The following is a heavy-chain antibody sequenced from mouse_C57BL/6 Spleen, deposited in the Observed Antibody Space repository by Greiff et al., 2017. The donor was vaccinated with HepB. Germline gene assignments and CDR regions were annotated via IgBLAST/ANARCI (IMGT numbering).Heavy chain of an antibody. J-gene: IGHJ4*01. Sequence: VQGVESGPGLVAPSQSLSITCTVSGFSLTSYGVDWVRQSPGKGLEWLGVIWGVGSTNYNSALKSRLSISKDNSKSQVFLKMNSLQTDDTAMYYCASLYDYDPFYYAMDYWGQGTSVTVSS. CDR2: IWGVGST. CDR3: ASLYDYDPFYYAMDY. D-gene: IGHD2-4*01. V-gene: IGHV2-6*01. CDR1: GFSLTSYG.